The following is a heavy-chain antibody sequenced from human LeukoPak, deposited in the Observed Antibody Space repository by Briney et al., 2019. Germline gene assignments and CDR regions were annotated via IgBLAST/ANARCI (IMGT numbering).Heavy chain of an antibody. Sequence: GASVKVSCKASGYTFTGYYMHWVRQAPGQGLEWMGWINPDSGGTNYAQKFQGRVTMTRDTSTSTAYMELSRLRSDDTAVYYCARDRIVVVPAAPTHYYYYGMDVWGQGTTVTVSS. CDR3: ARDRIVVVPAAPTHYYYYGMDV. D-gene: IGHD2-2*01. CDR1: GYTFTGYY. J-gene: IGHJ6*02. CDR2: INPDSGGT. V-gene: IGHV1-2*02.